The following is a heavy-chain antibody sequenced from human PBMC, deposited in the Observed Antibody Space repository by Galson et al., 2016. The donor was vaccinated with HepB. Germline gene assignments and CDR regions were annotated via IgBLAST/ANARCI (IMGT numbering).Heavy chain of an antibody. CDR1: GYTFTSYD. CDR3: ATYDSEGIDY. V-gene: IGHV1-8*01. D-gene: IGHD3-3*01. Sequence: SVKVSCKASGYTFTSYDINWVRQATGQGLEWMGWMNPNSGNTGYAQNFQGRVTMTRDTSISTAYMELSSLRSEDTAVYYCATYDSEGIDYWGQGTLVTVSS. CDR2: MNPNSGNT. J-gene: IGHJ4*02.